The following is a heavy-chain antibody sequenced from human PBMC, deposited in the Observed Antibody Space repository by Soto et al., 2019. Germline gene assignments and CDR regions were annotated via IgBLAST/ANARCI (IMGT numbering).Heavy chain of an antibody. CDR1: GGLFSTYA. J-gene: IGHJ6*02. Sequence: ASVKVSCKTSGGLFSTYAISWVRQAPGQGLEWMAGSIPMFGTTVYAERFQGRVTLTADKSTSTAYLELTSLRSEDTAVYYCAISTRGYGSGRPDGMDVWGQGTTVTVSS. CDR3: AISTRGYGSGRPDGMDV. CDR2: SIPMFGTT. V-gene: IGHV1-69*06. D-gene: IGHD3-10*01.